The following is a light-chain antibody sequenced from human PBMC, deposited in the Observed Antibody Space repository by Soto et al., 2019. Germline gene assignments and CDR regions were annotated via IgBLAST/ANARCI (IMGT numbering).Light chain of an antibody. CDR1: HSVSRTY. Sequence: EIVLTQSPGTLSLSPGERATLSCRASHSVSRTYLVWYQQKPGQAPRLLIYGASDRATGTPDRFSGSGSGTDFTLTISRLEPEDSAVYYCQQFDDSVTFGQGKRLE. CDR3: QQFDDSVT. V-gene: IGKV3-20*01. J-gene: IGKJ5*01. CDR2: GAS.